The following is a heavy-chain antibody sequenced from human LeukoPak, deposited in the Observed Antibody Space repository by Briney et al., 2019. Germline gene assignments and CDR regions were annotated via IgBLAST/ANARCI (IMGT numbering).Heavy chain of an antibody. D-gene: IGHD1-1*01. CDR2: IYYSGST. CDR3: ASGKVTPITTWFDP. V-gene: IGHV4-39*01. Sequence: SETLSLTCTVSGGSISSSSYYWGWIRQPPGKGLEWIASIYYSGSTYYNPSLESRVTISVDTSKNQFSLKLSSVTAADTAVYYCASGKVTPITTWFDPWGQGTLVTVSS. CDR1: GGSISSSSYY. J-gene: IGHJ5*02.